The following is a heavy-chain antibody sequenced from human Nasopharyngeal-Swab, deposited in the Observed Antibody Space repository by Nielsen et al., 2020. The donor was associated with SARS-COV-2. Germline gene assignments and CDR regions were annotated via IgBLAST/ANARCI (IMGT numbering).Heavy chain of an antibody. Sequence: WVRQAPGQGLEWMGWISAYNGNTNYVQKLQGRVTMTTDTSTSTAYMELRSLRSDDTAVYYCARGRTTGSGGYYYGMDVWGQGTTVTVSS. J-gene: IGHJ6*02. D-gene: IGHD1-1*01. V-gene: IGHV1-18*01. CDR3: ARGRTTGSGGYYYGMDV. CDR2: ISAYNGNT.